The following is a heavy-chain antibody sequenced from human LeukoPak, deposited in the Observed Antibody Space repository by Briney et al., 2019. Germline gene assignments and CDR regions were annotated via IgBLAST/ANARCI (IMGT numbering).Heavy chain of an antibody. CDR1: GYTFTSYG. Sequence: ASVKVSCKASGYTFTSYGISWVRQAPGQGLEWMGWISAYNGNTNYAQKLQGRVTMTPDTSPSTAYMELRSLRSDDTAVYYCARDLRDILTGYYYYYYMDVWGKGTTVTISS. J-gene: IGHJ6*03. CDR2: ISAYNGNT. CDR3: ARDLRDILTGYYYYYYMDV. V-gene: IGHV1-18*01. D-gene: IGHD3-9*01.